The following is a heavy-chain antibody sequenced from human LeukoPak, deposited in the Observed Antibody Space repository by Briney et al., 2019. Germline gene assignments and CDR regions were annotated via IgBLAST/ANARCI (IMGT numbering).Heavy chain of an antibody. CDR3: ARVSFGVVLYYFDY. D-gene: IGHD3-3*01. CDR2: INPSGGRT. V-gene: IGHV1-46*01. CDR1: GYTFTSYY. Sequence: ASVKVSCKASGYTFTSYYVHWVRQAPGQGLEWVGIINPSGGRTSYAQKFQGRVTMTRDTSTSTVYMELSSLRSEDTAVYYCARVSFGVVLYYFDYWGQGTLVTVSS. J-gene: IGHJ4*02.